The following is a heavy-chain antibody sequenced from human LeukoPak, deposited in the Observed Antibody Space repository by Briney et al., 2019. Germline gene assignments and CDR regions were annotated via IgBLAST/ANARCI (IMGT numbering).Heavy chain of an antibody. CDR2: IQPDGRAE. V-gene: IGHV3-7*01. CDR1: GFTFSSNW. J-gene: IGHJ4*02. Sequence: GGALRLSCATSGFTFSSNWMSWGRHAPGRGLEWVAHIQPDGRAEYYAASVKGRFHVSRDNAKNSLYLQMNSLRVEDTAVYYCTRDLKDWGQGPLVPVSS. CDR3: TRDLKD.